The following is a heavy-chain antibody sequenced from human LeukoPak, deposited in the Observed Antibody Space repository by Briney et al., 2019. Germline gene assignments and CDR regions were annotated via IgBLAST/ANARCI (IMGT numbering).Heavy chain of an antibody. V-gene: IGHV4-38-2*02. CDR1: GYSISSGYY. Sequence: SETLSLTCTVSGYSISSGYYWGWIRQPPGKGLEWIGSIYHSGSTYYNPSLKSRVTISVDTSKNQFSLKLSSVTAADTAVYYCASIFWSGYYQFDYWGQGTLVTVSS. D-gene: IGHD3-3*01. CDR2: IYHSGST. CDR3: ASIFWSGYYQFDY. J-gene: IGHJ4*02.